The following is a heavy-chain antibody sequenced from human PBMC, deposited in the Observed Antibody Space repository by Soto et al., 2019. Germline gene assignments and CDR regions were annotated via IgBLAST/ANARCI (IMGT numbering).Heavy chain of an antibody. V-gene: IGHV1-18*01. Sequence: ASVKVSCKASGYTFFTYDISWVRQAPGQGLEWMGWISTYSGDTKYAQKFQGRVTMTTDTSTTTAYLELRSLRSDDTAVYYCARERCSSTSCYKGPFYYYGMDVWGQGTTVTVSS. D-gene: IGHD2-2*02. CDR1: GYTFFTYD. CDR2: ISTYSGDT. CDR3: ARERCSSTSCYKGPFYYYGMDV. J-gene: IGHJ6*02.